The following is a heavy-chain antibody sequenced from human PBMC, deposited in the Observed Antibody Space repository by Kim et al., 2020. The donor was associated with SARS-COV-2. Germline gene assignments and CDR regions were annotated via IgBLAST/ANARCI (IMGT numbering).Heavy chain of an antibody. V-gene: IGHV3-30*18. D-gene: IGHD6-19*01. CDR2: ISYDGSNK. Sequence: GGSLRLSCAASGFTFSSYGMHWVRQAPGKGLEWVAVISYDGSNKYYADSVKGRFTISRDNSKNTLYLQMNSLRAEDTAVYYCAKDPSAVAFYYFDYWGQGTLVTVSS. J-gene: IGHJ4*02. CDR3: AKDPSAVAFYYFDY. CDR1: GFTFSSYG.